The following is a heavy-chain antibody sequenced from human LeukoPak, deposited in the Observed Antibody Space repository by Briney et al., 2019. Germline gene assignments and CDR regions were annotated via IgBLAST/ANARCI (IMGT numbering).Heavy chain of an antibody. Sequence: GGSLRLSCAASGFTFSDYYMSWIRQAPGKGLEWVGRIKSKTDGGTTDYAAPVKGRFTISRDDSKNTLYLQMNSLKTEDTAVYYCTTGVRAVAGAGPFWGQGTLVTVSS. V-gene: IGHV3-15*01. CDR3: TTGVRAVAGAGPF. J-gene: IGHJ4*02. CDR1: GFTFSDYY. CDR2: IKSKTDGGTT. D-gene: IGHD6-19*01.